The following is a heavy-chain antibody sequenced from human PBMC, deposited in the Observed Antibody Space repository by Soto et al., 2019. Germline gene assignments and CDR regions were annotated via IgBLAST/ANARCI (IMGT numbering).Heavy chain of an antibody. V-gene: IGHV1-69*12. CDR2: IIPIFGTA. J-gene: IGHJ6*02. D-gene: IGHD2-15*01. CDR3: GEGPYCSGSSCYFSYYGMVV. CDR1: GGTFSSYA. Sequence: QVQLVQSGAEVKKPGSSVKVSCKASGGTFSSYAISWVRQAPGQGLEWMGGIIPIFGTANYAQKFQGRVTITADESTSTAYMEQRSLRSVDTAVYYCGEGPYCSGSSCYFSYYGMVVWGQGTTVTVSS.